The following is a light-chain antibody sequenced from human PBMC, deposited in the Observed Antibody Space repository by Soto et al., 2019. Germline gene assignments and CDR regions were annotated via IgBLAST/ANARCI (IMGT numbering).Light chain of an antibody. V-gene: IGLV2-14*01. Sequence: QSALTQPASVSGSPGQSITISCTGTSSDVGGYNYVSWYQQHPGKAPKLMVYEVSNRPSGVSNRFSGSKSGNTASLTISGLQAEDEADYYCSSYTSSSIDSVFGIGTKLTVL. CDR3: SSYTSSSIDSV. J-gene: IGLJ1*01. CDR1: SSDVGGYNY. CDR2: EVS.